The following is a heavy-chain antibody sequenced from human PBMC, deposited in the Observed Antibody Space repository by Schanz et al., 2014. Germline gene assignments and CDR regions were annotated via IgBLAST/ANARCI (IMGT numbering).Heavy chain of an antibody. D-gene: IGHD3-10*01. J-gene: IGHJ6*02. V-gene: IGHV3-33*01. CDR3: ARLPVGYGSGMWDV. CDR2: IWSDGSTK. Sequence: QVQMVESGGGVVQPGRSLRLSCAASGFAFSVYGMHWVRQAPGKGPEWVAVIWSDGSTKYYADSVKGRFAISRDNSKNTLDLQMNSLRADDTAVYYCARLPVGYGSGMWDVWGQGTSVTGSS. CDR1: GFAFSVYG.